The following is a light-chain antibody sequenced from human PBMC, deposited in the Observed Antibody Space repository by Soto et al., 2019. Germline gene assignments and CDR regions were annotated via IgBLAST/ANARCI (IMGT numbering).Light chain of an antibody. Sequence: EIVLTQSPATLSVSPGDRATLSCTASQSISSNLAWFQQKPGQTPRLFMYDASTRAAGIPARFSGGGSGTEFTLTITSLQSEDFAVYYCQQYNNWPRTFGQGTKLEI. CDR2: DAS. CDR1: QSISSN. CDR3: QQYNNWPRT. V-gene: IGKV3-15*01. J-gene: IGKJ2*01.